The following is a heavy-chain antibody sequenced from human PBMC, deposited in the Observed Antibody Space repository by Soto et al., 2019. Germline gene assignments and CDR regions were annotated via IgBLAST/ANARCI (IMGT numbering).Heavy chain of an antibody. V-gene: IGHV3-7*01. CDR3: ARERATYIGFDP. J-gene: IGHJ5*02. D-gene: IGHD2-2*02. CDR2: INLGGTEK. Sequence: VGSLRLSCAASGFSFSNFWMTWVRQVPGKGLEWVANINLGGTEKYHADSVKGRFTISRDNAKNSLHLQMNNLRAEDTALYYCARERATYIGFDPWGQGTLVTVSS. CDR1: GFSFSNFW.